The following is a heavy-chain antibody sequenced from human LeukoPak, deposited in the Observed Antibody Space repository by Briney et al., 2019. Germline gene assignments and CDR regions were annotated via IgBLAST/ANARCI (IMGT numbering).Heavy chain of an antibody. V-gene: IGHV3-64*01. Sequence: GGSLRLSCAASGFTFSSYAMHWVRQAPGKGLEYVSAISSNGGSTYYANSVKGRFTISRDNSKNTLYLQMGSLRAEDMAVYYCARGLPAAIDYWGQGTLVTVSS. CDR2: ISSNGGST. J-gene: IGHJ4*02. CDR3: ARGLPAAIDY. CDR1: GFTFSSYA. D-gene: IGHD2-2*01.